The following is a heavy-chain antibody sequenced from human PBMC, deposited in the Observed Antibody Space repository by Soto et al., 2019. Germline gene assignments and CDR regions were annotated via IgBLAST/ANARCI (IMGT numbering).Heavy chain of an antibody. D-gene: IGHD6-19*01. CDR3: ARGFSGWYYFDY. J-gene: IGHJ4*02. V-gene: IGHV4-59*01. Sequence: PSETLSLTCTVSGGSISSYYWSWIRQPPGKGLEWIGYIYYSGSTDYNPSLKSRVTISVDTSKNQFSLKLSSVTAADTAVYDCARGFSGWYYFDYWGQGTLVTGSS. CDR2: IYYSGST. CDR1: GGSISSYY.